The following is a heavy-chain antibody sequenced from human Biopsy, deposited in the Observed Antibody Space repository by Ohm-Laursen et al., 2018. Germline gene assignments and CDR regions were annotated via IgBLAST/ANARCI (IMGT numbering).Heavy chain of an antibody. Sequence: SDTLSFTSSVSACSISGSSWSWIRQAPGKGLEWIGYISYSRDTNYNPSLKSRITISENTSKNQFSLKLTSVTAADTAVYYCAKHGSGWTGDDAFHIWGQGTMVTVSS. CDR2: ISYSRDT. V-gene: IGHV4-59*08. J-gene: IGHJ3*02. D-gene: IGHD6-19*01. CDR3: AKHGSGWTGDDAFHI. CDR1: ACSISGSS.